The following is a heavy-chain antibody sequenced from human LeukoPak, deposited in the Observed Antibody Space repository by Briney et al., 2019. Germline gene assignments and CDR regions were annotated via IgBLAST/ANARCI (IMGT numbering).Heavy chain of an antibody. CDR3: ARGRYSYGYDVDNNWFDP. CDR2: INHSGST. V-gene: IGHV4-34*01. Sequence: PSETLSLTCAVDGGSFSGYYWSWIRQPPGKGLEWIGEINHSGSTNYNPSLKSRVTISVDTSKNQFSLKLSSVTAADTAVYYCARGRYSYGYDVDNNWFDPWGQGTLVTVSS. D-gene: IGHD5-18*01. CDR1: GGSFSGYY. J-gene: IGHJ5*02.